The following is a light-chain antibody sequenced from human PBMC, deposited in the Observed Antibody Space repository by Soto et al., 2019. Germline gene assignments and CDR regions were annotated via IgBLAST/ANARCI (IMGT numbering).Light chain of an antibody. V-gene: IGKV4-1*01. Sequence: DIVLTQSPDSLAVSLGERATITCKSSRRVLYSSSNRDSFSWYQHKAGQPPKLLFYWASTRESGVPDRFSGGGSGTNFTLPISSLQPEDVAVYYCQQYSDTHITFGQGTRLEIK. CDR1: RRVLYSSSNRDS. J-gene: IGKJ5*01. CDR3: QQYSDTHIT. CDR2: WAS.